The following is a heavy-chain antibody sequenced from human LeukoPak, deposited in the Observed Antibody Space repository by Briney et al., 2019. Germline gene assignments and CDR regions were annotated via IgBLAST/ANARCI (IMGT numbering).Heavy chain of an antibody. Sequence: SETLSLTCAAYGVSFSGYYWSWIRQPPGKGLEWIGEINHGGSTNYNPSLRSRVTISVDTSKNQFSLKLSSVTAADTAVYYCARESDTRGHYDSSGYYYVWGQGTLVTVSS. V-gene: IGHV4-34*01. CDR2: INHGGST. D-gene: IGHD3-22*01. J-gene: IGHJ4*02. CDR1: GVSFSGYY. CDR3: ARESDTRGHYDSSGYYYV.